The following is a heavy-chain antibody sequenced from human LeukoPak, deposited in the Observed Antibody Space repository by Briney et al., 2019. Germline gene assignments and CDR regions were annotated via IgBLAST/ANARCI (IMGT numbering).Heavy chain of an antibody. CDR2: IIVGSGRT. CDR1: GFTFSNSA. D-gene: IGHD1-26*01. CDR3: AAELYSGTYGRCCSFAF. J-gene: IGHJ4*02. Sequence: SVKVSCKASGFTFSNSAMQWVRQARGQRLEWIGWIIVGSGRTHYAQNFQERVTITRDMSTNTAYMELSSLRSEDTAVYYCAAELYSGTYGRCCSFAFWGQGTLVTVSS. V-gene: IGHV1-58*02.